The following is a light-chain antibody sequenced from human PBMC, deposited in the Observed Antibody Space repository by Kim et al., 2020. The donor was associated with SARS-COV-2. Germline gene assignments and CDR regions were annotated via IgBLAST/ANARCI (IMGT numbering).Light chain of an antibody. CDR1: QSVTDNNY. V-gene: IGKV3-20*01. CDR2: GAS. Sequence: PGERATLSLRASQSVTDNNYLAMYHHKPGPAPRLLIYGASSRATGIPDMFSGSVSGNDFILTVGRLEPEDFAVYYCQQYGGSPLYSFGQGTKLEI. CDR3: QQYGGSPLYS. J-gene: IGKJ2*03.